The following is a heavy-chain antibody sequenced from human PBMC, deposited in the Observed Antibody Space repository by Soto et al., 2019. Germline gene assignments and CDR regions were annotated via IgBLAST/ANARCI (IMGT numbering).Heavy chain of an antibody. J-gene: IGHJ4*02. CDR1: GYTFTGYY. CDR3: ARGDLNFPVTGDPAWDS. Sequence: ASVKVSCKASGYTFTGYYMHWVRQAPGQGLEWMGWINPNSGGTNYAQKFQGWVTMTRDTSISTAYMELSRLRSDDTAVYYCARGDLNFPVTGDPAWDSWPQGTLVT. CDR2: INPNSGGT. D-gene: IGHD2-21*02. V-gene: IGHV1-2*04.